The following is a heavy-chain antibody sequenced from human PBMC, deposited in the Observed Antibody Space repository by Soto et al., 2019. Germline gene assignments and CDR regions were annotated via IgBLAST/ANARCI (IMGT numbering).Heavy chain of an antibody. CDR1: GFTFSSYA. Sequence: GGSLRLSCAASGFTFSSYAMHWVRQAPGKGLEWVAVISYDGSNKYYADSVKGRFTISRDNSKNTLYRQMNSLRAEDTAFYYWGSHKTGDEGSFDYWGQGTLVTVSS. CDR2: ISYDGSNK. CDR3: GSHKTGDEGSFDY. V-gene: IGHV3-30*04. J-gene: IGHJ4*02. D-gene: IGHD7-27*01.